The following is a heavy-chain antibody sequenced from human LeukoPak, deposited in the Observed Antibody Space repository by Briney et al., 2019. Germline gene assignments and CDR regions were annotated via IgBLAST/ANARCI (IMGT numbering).Heavy chain of an antibody. Sequence: SETLSLTCAVYGGSFSGYYWSWIRQPPGKGLDWIGEINHSGSTNYNPSLKSRVTISVDTSKNQFSLKLSSVTAADTAVYFCARGPYSYDSSGAFDIWGQGTMVTVSS. D-gene: IGHD3-22*01. V-gene: IGHV4-34*01. CDR2: INHSGST. CDR3: ARGPYSYDSSGAFDI. CDR1: GGSFSGYY. J-gene: IGHJ3*02.